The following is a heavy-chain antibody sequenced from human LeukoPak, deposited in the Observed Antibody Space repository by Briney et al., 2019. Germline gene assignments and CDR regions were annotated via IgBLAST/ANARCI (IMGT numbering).Heavy chain of an antibody. CDR2: INLDGSVI. J-gene: IGHJ4*02. CDR3: ATSDDSSGSD. Sequence: PGGSLRLSCAASGSTFSGYWMSWVRQAPGKGLEWVANINLDGSVIHYVDSAKGRFTISRDNAKNSLYLQMNYLRAEDTALYYCATSDDSSGSDWGQGTLVTVSS. D-gene: IGHD3-22*01. CDR1: GSTFSGYW. V-gene: IGHV3-7*01.